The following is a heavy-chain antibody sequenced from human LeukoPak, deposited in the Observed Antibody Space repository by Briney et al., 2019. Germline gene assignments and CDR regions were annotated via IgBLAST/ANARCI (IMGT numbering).Heavy chain of an antibody. V-gene: IGHV4-34*01. Sequence: PSETLSLTCAVYGGSFNGYYWSWIRQPPGKGLEWIGEINHSGSTNYNPSLKSRVTISVDTSKNQFSLKLSSVTAADTAVYYCARGSQDIVVVPAAMTSDYWGQGTLVTVSS. CDR3: ARGSQDIVVVPAAMTSDY. J-gene: IGHJ4*02. D-gene: IGHD2-2*01. CDR1: GGSFNGYY. CDR2: INHSGST.